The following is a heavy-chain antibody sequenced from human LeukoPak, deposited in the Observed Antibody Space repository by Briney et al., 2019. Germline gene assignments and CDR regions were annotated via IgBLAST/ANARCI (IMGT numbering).Heavy chain of an antibody. CDR2: FDPEDGET. J-gene: IGHJ5*02. CDR1: GYTLTELS. Sequence: ASVKVSCKDSGYTLTELSMHWVRQAPGKGLEWMGGFDPEDGETIYAQKFQGRVTMTEDTSTDTAYMELSSLRSEDTAVYYCATNYGSGPLGWFDPWGQGTLVTVSS. CDR3: ATNYGSGPLGWFDP. D-gene: IGHD3-10*01. V-gene: IGHV1-24*01.